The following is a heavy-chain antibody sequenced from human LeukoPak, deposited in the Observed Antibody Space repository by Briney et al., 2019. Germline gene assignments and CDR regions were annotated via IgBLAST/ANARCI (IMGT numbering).Heavy chain of an antibody. D-gene: IGHD3-22*01. Sequence: GGSLRLSCAASGFTFSDYSMSWIRQAPGKGLEWVSYISSSGSTIYYADSVKGRFTISRDNAKNSLYLQMNSLRAEDTAVYYCARTYYYDSSGYYYHWGQGTLVTVSS. CDR3: ARTYYYDSSGYYYH. V-gene: IGHV3-11*01. CDR1: GFTFSDYS. J-gene: IGHJ4*02. CDR2: ISSSGSTI.